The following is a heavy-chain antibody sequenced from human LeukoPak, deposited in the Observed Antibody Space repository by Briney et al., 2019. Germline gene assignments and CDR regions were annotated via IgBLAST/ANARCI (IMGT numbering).Heavy chain of an antibody. D-gene: IGHD3/OR15-3a*01. J-gene: IGHJ4*02. V-gene: IGHV4-61*02. CDR3: ARQAPLDGDFDF. CDR1: NGSISGGRYY. CDR2: IFPSGSA. Sequence: SETLSLTCTVSNGSISGGRYYWSWIRQPAGKGLEWIGRIFPSGSANYSPSLKSRVTISVDTSKNQFSLILNSVTAADTAVYYCARQAPLDGDFDFWGQGTLVTVSS.